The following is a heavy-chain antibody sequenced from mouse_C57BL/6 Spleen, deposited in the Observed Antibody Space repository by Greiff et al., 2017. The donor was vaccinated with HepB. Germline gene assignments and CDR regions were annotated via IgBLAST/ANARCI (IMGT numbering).Heavy chain of an antibody. D-gene: IGHD1-1*01. J-gene: IGHJ2*02. CDR3: ARQGPRDYGSSYDY. V-gene: IGHV1-7*01. CDR1: GYTFTSYW. Sequence: QVQLQQSGAELAKPGASVKLSCKASGYTFTSYWMHWVKQRPGQGLEWIGDINPSSGYTKYNQKFKDKATLTADKSSSTAYMQLSSLTYENTAVYYCARQGPRDYGSSYDYWGQGTSLTVSS. CDR2: INPSSGYT.